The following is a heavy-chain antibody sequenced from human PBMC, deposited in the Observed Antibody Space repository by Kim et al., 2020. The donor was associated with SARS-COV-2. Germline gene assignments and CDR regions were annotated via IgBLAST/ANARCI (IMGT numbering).Heavy chain of an antibody. J-gene: IGHJ6*02. Sequence: SVKVSCKASGGTFSSYAISWVRQAPGQGLEWMGRIIHILGIANYAQKFQGRVTITADKSTSTAYMELSSLRSEDTAVYYCARDRAGDYYYGMDVWGQGTTVTVSS. D-gene: IGHD3-10*01. V-gene: IGHV1-69*04. CDR3: ARDRAGDYYYGMDV. CDR1: GGTFSSYA. CDR2: IIHILGIA.